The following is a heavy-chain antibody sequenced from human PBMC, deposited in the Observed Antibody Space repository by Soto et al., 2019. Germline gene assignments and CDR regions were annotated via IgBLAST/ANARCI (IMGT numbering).Heavy chain of an antibody. D-gene: IGHD3-9*01. CDR2: INPNSGGT. CDR3: AGSSYYDILTGYSPHDAFDI. J-gene: IGHJ3*02. V-gene: IGHV1-2*04. Sequence: GASVKVSCKASGYTFTGYYMHWVRQAPGQGLEWMGWINPNSGGTNYAQKFQGWVTMTRDTSISTAYMELSRLRSDDTAVYYCAGSSYYDILTGYSPHDAFDIWGQGTMVTVSS. CDR1: GYTFTGYY.